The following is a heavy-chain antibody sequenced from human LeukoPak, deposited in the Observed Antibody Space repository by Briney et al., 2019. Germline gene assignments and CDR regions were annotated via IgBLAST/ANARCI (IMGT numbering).Heavy chain of an antibody. CDR1: GYTFTGYH. CDR2: INPNSGGT. Sequence: GASVKVSCKASGYTFTGYHIHWVRQAPGQGLEWMGWINPNSGGTNYAQKFQGRVTMTRDTSISTAYMELSRLTSDDTAVYYCARGSLVDEMFDPWGQGTLVTVSS. J-gene: IGHJ5*02. CDR3: ARGSLVDEMFDP. V-gene: IGHV1-2*02. D-gene: IGHD2-15*01.